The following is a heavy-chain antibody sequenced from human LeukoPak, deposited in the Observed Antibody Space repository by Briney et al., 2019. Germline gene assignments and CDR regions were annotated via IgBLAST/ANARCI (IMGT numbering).Heavy chain of an antibody. V-gene: IGHV3-21*01. CDR3: ARGSLCSSTSCYAFDI. Sequence: GGSLRLSCAASGFTFSSYSMNWVRQAPGKGPEWVSSISSSSSYIYYADAVKGRFTISRDNAKNSLYLQMNSLRAEDTAVYYCARGSLCSSTSCYAFDIWGQGTMVTVSS. J-gene: IGHJ3*02. CDR2: ISSSSSYI. CDR1: GFTFSSYS. D-gene: IGHD2-2*01.